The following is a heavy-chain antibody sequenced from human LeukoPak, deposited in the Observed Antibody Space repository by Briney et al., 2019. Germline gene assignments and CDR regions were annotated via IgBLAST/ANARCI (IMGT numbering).Heavy chain of an antibody. J-gene: IGHJ4*02. Sequence: ASVKVSCKASGYTFNNHYMYWVRQAPGQGLEWMGIINPSGGSTSYAQKFQGRVTMTRDTSTSTVYMELSSLRSEDTAVYYCARDGVSIWEPTAMVPDYWGQGTLVTVSS. CDR3: ARDGVSIWEPTAMVPDY. V-gene: IGHV1-46*02. D-gene: IGHD5-18*01. CDR1: GYTFNNHY. CDR2: INPSGGST.